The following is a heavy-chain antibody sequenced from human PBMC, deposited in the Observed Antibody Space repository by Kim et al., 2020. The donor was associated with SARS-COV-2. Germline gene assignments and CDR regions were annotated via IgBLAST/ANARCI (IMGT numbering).Heavy chain of an antibody. V-gene: IGHV4-39*01. D-gene: IGHD6-19*01. CDR3: ARQSSSGWCFDY. J-gene: IGHJ4*02. Sequence: YTPASEDRVTIPQDTSKNQFSVKLGSVTAADSAVYYCARQSSSGWCFDYWGQGTLVTVSS.